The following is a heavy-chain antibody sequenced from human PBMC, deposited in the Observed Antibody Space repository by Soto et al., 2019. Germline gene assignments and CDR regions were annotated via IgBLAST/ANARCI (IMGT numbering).Heavy chain of an antibody. CDR2: IYHSGST. CDR1: GGSISSSNW. D-gene: IGHD4-4*01. J-gene: IGHJ5*02. Sequence: SETLSLTCAVSGGSISSSNWWSWVRQPPGKGLEWIGEIYHSGSTNYNPSLKSRVTISVDKSKNQFSLKLSSVTAADTAVYYCARDLDTVTGGVWFDPWGQGTLVTVSS. V-gene: IGHV4-4*02. CDR3: ARDLDTVTGGVWFDP.